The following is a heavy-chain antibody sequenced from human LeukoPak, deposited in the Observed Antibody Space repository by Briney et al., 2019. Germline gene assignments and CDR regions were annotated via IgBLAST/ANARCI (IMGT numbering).Heavy chain of an antibody. CDR2: IYHSGST. CDR3: AARWGANDY. J-gene: IGHJ4*02. CDR1: GGSISSGGYS. D-gene: IGHD1-26*01. V-gene: IGHV4-30-2*01. Sequence: SQTLSLTCAVSGGSISSGGYSWSWIRQPPGKGLEWIGYIYHSGSTYYNPSLKSRVTISVDRSKNQFSLKLSSVTAADTAVYYCAARWGANDYWGRGTLVTVSS.